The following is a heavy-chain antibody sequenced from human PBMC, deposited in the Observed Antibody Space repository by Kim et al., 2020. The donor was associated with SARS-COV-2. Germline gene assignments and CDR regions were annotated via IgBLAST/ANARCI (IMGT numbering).Heavy chain of an antibody. CDR3: ARVGGDTSIYYDDWYFDY. CDR1: GFTFSNFA. J-gene: IGHJ4*02. V-gene: IGHV3-23*01. Sequence: GGSLRLSCAASGFTFSNFAMSWVRQPPGKGLEWVSTISGSGGSIDYADSVKGRFTISRDSSNNTLSLQMNSLRVEDTALYYCARVGGDTSIYYDDWYFDYWGQGPLVTVSS. CDR2: ISGSGGSI. D-gene: IGHD3-22*01.